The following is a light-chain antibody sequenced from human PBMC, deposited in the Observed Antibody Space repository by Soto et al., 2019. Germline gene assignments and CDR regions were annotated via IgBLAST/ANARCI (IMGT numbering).Light chain of an antibody. Sequence: VMTQSPTTLSVSPGERATLSCRASHSVGSNLAWYQQNPGQAPRLFIYGASTRATGVPARFSGSGSATQFTLTISSLQSEDFGFYYCQQYKQWPVAFGGGTKVEIK. CDR2: GAS. J-gene: IGKJ4*01. CDR3: QQYKQWPVA. CDR1: HSVGSN. V-gene: IGKV3-15*01.